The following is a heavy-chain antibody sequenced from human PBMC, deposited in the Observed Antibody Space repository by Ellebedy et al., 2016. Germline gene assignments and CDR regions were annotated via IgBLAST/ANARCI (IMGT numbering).Heavy chain of an antibody. CDR2: IVFSGTAA. D-gene: IGHD3-3*01. CDR1: GFTFNIAG. CDR3: ARDGSEWSRDY. J-gene: IGHJ4*02. V-gene: IGHV3-21*01. Sequence: GGPLRLSXAASGFTFNIAGMTWVRQVPGKGLEWVGTIVFSGTAAYYSDSVKGRFIISRDNAKNSLFLQMNSLRVEDTAVYYCARDGSEWSRDYWGQGTLVTVSS.